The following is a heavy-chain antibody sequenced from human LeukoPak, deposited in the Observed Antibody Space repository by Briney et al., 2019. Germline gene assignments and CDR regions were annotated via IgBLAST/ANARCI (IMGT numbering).Heavy chain of an antibody. J-gene: IGHJ4*02. Sequence: GGSLRLSCAASGFTFSSYEMNWVRQAPGKGLEWVSYISSSSSYIYYADSVKGRFTISRDNAKNSLYLQMNSLRAEDTAVYYCARDGGYVLDYWGQGTLVTVSS. CDR3: ARDGGYVLDY. V-gene: IGHV3-21*05. CDR2: ISSSSSYI. D-gene: IGHD5-12*01. CDR1: GFTFSSYE.